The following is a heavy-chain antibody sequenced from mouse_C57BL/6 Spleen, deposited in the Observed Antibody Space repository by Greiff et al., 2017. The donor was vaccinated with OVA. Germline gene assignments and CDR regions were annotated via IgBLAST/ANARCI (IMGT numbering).Heavy chain of an antibody. V-gene: IGHV5-9-1*02. J-gene: IGHJ2*01. D-gene: IGHD2-3*01. CDR1: GFTFSSFA. CDR3: TRDWDGYYDY. CDR2: ISSGGDFI. Sequence: EVKLMESGEGLVKPGGSLKLSCAASGFTFSSFAMSWVRQTPEKRLELVAYISSGGDFIYYADTVKGRFTISRDNSRHTLYLQMSSLKAVDTAMYYCTRDWDGYYDYWGQGTTLTVSS.